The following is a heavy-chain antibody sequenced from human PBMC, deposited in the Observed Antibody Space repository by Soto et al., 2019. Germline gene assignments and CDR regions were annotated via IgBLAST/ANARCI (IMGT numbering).Heavy chain of an antibody. CDR1: GDSVSSNSAA. D-gene: IGHD2-21*01. CDR2: TYYRSKWYN. CDR3: ATGLFDCRTSMWASYYYYGMDV. J-gene: IGHJ6*04. V-gene: IGHV6-1*01. Sequence: SQTLSLTCAISGDSVSSNSAAWNWIRQSPSRGLEWLGRTYYRSKWYNDYAVSVKSRITINPDTSKNQFSLQLNSVTPEDTAVYYCATGLFDCRTSMWASYYYYGMDVWGKGTTVTVSP.